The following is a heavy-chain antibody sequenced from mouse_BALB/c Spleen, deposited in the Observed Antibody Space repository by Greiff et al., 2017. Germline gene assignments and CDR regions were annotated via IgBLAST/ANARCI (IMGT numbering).Heavy chain of an antibody. CDR1: GFSLTSYG. D-gene: IGHD2-14*01. Sequence: VQLVESGPGLVQPSQSLSITCTVSGFSLTSYGVHWVRQSPGKGLEWLGVIWSGGSTDYNAAFISRLSISKDNSKSQVFFKMNSLQANDTAIYYCARSGYRYDYYAMDYWGQGTSVTVSS. V-gene: IGHV2-2*02. J-gene: IGHJ4*01. CDR3: ARSGYRYDYYAMDY. CDR2: IWSGGST.